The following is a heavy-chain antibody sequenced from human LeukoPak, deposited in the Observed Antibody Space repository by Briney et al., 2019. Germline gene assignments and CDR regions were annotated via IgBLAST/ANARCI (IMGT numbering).Heavy chain of an antibody. D-gene: IGHD2/OR15-2a*01. J-gene: IGHJ4*02. Sequence: SETLSLTCTVSGGSISSYYWSWIRQPPGKGLEWIGYIYYSGSTNYNPSFKSRVTISVDTSKNQFSLKLSSVTAADTAVYYCARHYDGINIWVVDYWGQGTLVTVSS. CDR1: GGSISSYY. CDR2: IYYSGST. V-gene: IGHV4-59*08. CDR3: ARHYDGINIWVVDY.